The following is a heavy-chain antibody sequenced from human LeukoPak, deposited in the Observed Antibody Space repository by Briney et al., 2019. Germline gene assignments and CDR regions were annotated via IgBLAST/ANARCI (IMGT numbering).Heavy chain of an antibody. CDR3: AKGKQTAFLDWFDP. CDR2: ISATGGTT. Sequence: QPGGSLRLSCAASGFTFSNYAMSWARQAPGKGLEWVSAISATGGTTYYADSVKGRFTSSRDNSKNVLYLQLSSLRAEDTAIYYCAKGKQTAFLDWFDPWGQGTLVTVSS. D-gene: IGHD2-21*02. J-gene: IGHJ5*02. CDR1: GFTFSNYA. V-gene: IGHV3-23*01.